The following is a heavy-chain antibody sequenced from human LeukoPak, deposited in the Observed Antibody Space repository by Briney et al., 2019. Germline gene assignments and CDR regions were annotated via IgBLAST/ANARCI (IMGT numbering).Heavy chain of an antibody. CDR1: GFTFSSYA. D-gene: IGHD4-17*01. Sequence: GGSLRLSCAASGFTFSSYAMSWVRQAPGKGLEWVSAISGSGGSTYYADSVKGRFTISREYSKNTLYLQMNSLRAEDTAVYYCAKVDRVGTVTTYDYWGQGTLVTVSS. CDR2: ISGSGGST. V-gene: IGHV3-23*01. J-gene: IGHJ4*02. CDR3: AKVDRVGTVTTYDY.